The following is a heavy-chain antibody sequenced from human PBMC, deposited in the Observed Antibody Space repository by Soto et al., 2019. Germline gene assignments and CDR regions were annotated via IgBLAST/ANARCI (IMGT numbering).Heavy chain of an antibody. CDR1: GSTFNNYG. CDR2: ISAYNGNT. J-gene: IGHJ4*02. D-gene: IGHD3-22*01. CDR3: AREVQYDSGGYHELQY. Sequence: XSVKVCCRNSGSTFNNYGSPWVRQAPGQGLEWLGWISAYNGNTNYAQNLHVRMTLTTDTSTATAYMELRSLRSDDTAVYYCAREVQYDSGGYHELQYWGQGTLVTVSS. V-gene: IGHV1-18*01.